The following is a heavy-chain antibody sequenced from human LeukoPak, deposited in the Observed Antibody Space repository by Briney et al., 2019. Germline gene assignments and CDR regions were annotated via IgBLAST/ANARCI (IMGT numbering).Heavy chain of an antibody. D-gene: IGHD6-19*01. CDR2: INHSGST. CDR1: GGSFSGYY. Sequence: SETLSLTCAVYGGSFSGYYWSWIRQPPGKGLEWIGEINHSGSTNYTPSLKSRVTISVDTSKNQFSLKLSSVTAADTAVYYCARTLYSSGFYYFDYWGQGTLVTVSS. CDR3: ARTLYSSGFYYFDY. V-gene: IGHV4-34*01. J-gene: IGHJ4*02.